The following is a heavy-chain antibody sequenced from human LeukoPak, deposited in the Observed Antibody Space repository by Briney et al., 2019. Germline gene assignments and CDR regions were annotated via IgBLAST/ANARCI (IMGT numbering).Heavy chain of an antibody. CDR1: GGSISSSSYY. CDR2: LYYSGNT. Sequence: PSETLSLTCTVSGGSISSSSYYWGWIRQPPGKGLEWIGSLYYSGNTYYNPSLKSRVTISVDTSKSQFSLKLSSVTAADTAVYYCARHSSGWYPYFDYWGQGTLVTVSS. V-gene: IGHV4-39*01. J-gene: IGHJ4*02. CDR3: ARHSSGWYPYFDY. D-gene: IGHD6-19*01.